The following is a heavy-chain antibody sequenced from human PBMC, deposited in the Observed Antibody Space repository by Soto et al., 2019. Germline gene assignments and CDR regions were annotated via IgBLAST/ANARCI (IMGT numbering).Heavy chain of an antibody. Sequence: TLSLTCTVSXGSISSGDYFWSWIRQPPGKGLEWIGYIYDSGSSYYNPSLKSRVTMSVDTSKNQFSLKLSSVTAAATAMYYCAREKGYISGPKNFDSWGQGTLVTVS. D-gene: IGHD5-12*01. CDR3: AREKGYISGPKNFDS. J-gene: IGHJ4*02. V-gene: IGHV4-30-4*01. CDR2: IYDSGSS. CDR1: XGSISSGDYF.